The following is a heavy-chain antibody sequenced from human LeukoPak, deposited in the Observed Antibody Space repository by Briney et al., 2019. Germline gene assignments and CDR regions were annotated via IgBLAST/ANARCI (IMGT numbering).Heavy chain of an antibody. CDR2: IYPGDSDT. CDR3: ATGYSGGRGAFDI. CDR1: GYRFTSYW. V-gene: IGHV5-51*01. D-gene: IGHD6-19*01. J-gene: IGHJ3*02. Sequence: GESLKISCKGSGYRFTSYWIGWVRQMPGKGLEWMGTIYPGDSDTRYSPSFQGQVTISADKSISTAYVQWSGLKASDSAMYYCATGYSGGRGAFDIWGQGTMVTVSS.